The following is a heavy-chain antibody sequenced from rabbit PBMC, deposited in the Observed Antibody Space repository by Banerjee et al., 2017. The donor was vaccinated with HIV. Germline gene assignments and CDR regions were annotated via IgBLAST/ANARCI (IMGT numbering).Heavy chain of an antibody. J-gene: IGHJ4*01. V-gene: IGHV1S45*01. CDR2: IGAGSSGTT. CDR1: GFDFSSYG. Sequence: QEQLVESGGGLVQPGGSLKLSCKASGFDFSSYGVSWVRQAPGKGLEWIGYIGAGSSGTTYYASWAKGRFTISSHNAQNTLYLQLNSLTAADTATYFCARDLAGVIGWNFNLWGQGTLVTVS. CDR3: ARDLAGVIGWNFNL. D-gene: IGHD4-1*01.